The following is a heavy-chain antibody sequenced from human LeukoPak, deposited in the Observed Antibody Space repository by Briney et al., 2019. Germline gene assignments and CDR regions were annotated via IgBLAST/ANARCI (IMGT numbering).Heavy chain of an antibody. CDR3: ARTSIAARRADFDY. CDR2: ISAYNGNT. Sequence: GASVKVSCKASGGTFSSYAISWVRQAPGQGLEWMGWISAYNGNTNYAQKLQGRVTMTTDTSTSTAYMELRSLTSDDTAVYYCARTSIAARRADFDYWGQGTVVTVSS. V-gene: IGHV1-18*01. J-gene: IGHJ4*02. CDR1: GGTFSSYA. D-gene: IGHD6-6*01.